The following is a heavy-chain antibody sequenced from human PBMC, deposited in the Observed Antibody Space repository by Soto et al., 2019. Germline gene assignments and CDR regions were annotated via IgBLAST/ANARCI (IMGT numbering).Heavy chain of an antibody. CDR3: ARTYYYDSSGPDAFDI. J-gene: IGHJ3*02. V-gene: IGHV3-33*01. D-gene: IGHD3-22*01. Sequence: PGGSLRLSCAASGFTFSSYGMHWVRQAPGKGLEWVAAIWYDGSNKYYADSVKGRFTISRDNSKNTLYLQMNSLRAEDTAVYYCARTYYYDSSGPDAFDIWGQGTMVTVSS. CDR1: GFTFSSYG. CDR2: IWYDGSNK.